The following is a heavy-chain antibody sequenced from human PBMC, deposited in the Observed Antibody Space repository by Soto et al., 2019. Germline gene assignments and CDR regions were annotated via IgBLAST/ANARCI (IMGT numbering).Heavy chain of an antibody. CDR1: GFTFSSYG. J-gene: IGHJ6*02. V-gene: IGHV3-30*18. CDR2: ISYDGSNK. CDR3: AKAGSTLGITTAYGMDV. D-gene: IGHD3-3*01. Sequence: QVQLVESGGGVVQPGRSLRLSCAASGFTFSSYGMHWVRQAPGKGLEWVAVISYDGSNKYYADSVKGRFTISRDNSKNTLYLQMNRLRAEDTAVYYCAKAGSTLGITTAYGMDVWGQGTTVTVSS.